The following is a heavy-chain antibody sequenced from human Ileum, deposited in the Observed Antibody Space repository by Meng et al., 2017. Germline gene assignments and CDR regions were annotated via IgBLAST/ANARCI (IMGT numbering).Heavy chain of an antibody. CDR3: ARYFSGGSCDHGFDY. CDR2: INYDGSST. Sequence: GESLKISCAASGITFSSHWMHWVRHTPGKGLVWVSRINYDGSSTSYVDSVKGRFTISRDNAKTTLSLQMNSLRVEDTAVYYCARYFSGGSCDHGFDYWGQGTLVTVSS. J-gene: IGHJ4*02. V-gene: IGHV3-74*01. CDR1: GITFSSHW. D-gene: IGHD2-15*01.